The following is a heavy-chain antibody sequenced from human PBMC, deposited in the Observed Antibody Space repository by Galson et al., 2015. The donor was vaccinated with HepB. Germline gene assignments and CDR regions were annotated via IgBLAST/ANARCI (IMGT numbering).Heavy chain of an antibody. CDR3: ARGRKGRPLDY. V-gene: IGHV1-69*13. D-gene: IGHD1-1*01. J-gene: IGHJ4*02. Sequence: SVKVSCKASGDTLTTYGITWVRQAPGQGLEWMGGIIPLFDTIKYAQKFQGRVTITADEPTTTAYMQLSGLRSDDTAVYFCARGRKGRPLDYWGQGTLVAASS. CDR2: IIPLFDTI. CDR1: GDTLTTYG.